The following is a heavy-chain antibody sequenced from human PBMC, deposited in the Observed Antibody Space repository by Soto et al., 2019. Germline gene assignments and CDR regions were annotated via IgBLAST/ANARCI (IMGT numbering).Heavy chain of an antibody. D-gene: IGHD3-10*01. V-gene: IGHV2-5*02. CDR1: GFSLSTRGVT. Sequence: QITLKESGPTLVKPTQTLTLTCTFSGFSLSTRGVTVAWIRQPPGKALEWLALIYWDDDKRYSPSHKSRLTLAKNTSKNQVVLTMTDWGPADTATYYCAHSWGDYSGLGNYGPPEYWGQGTLGTVSS. CDR3: AHSWGDYSGLGNYGPPEY. CDR2: IYWDDDK. J-gene: IGHJ4*02.